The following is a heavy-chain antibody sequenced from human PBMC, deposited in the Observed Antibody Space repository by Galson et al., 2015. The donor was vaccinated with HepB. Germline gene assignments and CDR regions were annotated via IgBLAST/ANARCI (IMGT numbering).Heavy chain of an antibody. CDR3: AKLTGIGGGWFFDY. D-gene: IGHD6-19*01. CDR2: ISDNGGGT. V-gene: IGHV3-23*01. J-gene: IGHJ4*02. CDR1: GFTFSSYA. Sequence: SLRLSCAASGFTFSSYAMTWVRQAPGKGLEWVSAISDNGGGTFYADSVKGRFTISRDNSKNTLFLQMNSLRAEDTAVYYCAKLTGIGGGWFFDYWVPGTLVTVS.